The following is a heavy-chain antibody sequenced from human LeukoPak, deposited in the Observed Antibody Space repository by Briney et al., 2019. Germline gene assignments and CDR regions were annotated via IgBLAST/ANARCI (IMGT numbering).Heavy chain of an antibody. CDR3: AGQYSSSWTTFLFDY. V-gene: IGHV4-59*01. CDR1: GGSISSYY. Sequence: PSETLSLTCTVSGGSISSYYWSWIRQPPGKGLEWIGYIYYSGSTNYNPSLKSRVTISVDTSKNQFSLKLSSVTAADTAVYYCAGQYSSSWTTFLFDYWGQGTLVTVSS. D-gene: IGHD6-13*01. CDR2: IYYSGST. J-gene: IGHJ4*02.